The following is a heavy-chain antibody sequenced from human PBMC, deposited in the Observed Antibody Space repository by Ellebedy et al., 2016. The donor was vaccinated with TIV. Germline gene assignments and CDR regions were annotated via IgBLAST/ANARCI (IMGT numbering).Heavy chain of an antibody. D-gene: IGHD6-6*01. CDR2: ISWNSGTT. V-gene: IGHV3-9*01. J-gene: IGHJ4*02. Sequence: GGSLRLSXAASGFTFDDYAMHWVRQAPGKGLEWVSGISWNSGTTDYADFAKGRFTISRDNAKNSLYLQMNRLRADDTAFYYCARDLRITARDYYLDYWGQGTLVTVSS. CDR3: ARDLRITARDYYLDY. CDR1: GFTFDDYA.